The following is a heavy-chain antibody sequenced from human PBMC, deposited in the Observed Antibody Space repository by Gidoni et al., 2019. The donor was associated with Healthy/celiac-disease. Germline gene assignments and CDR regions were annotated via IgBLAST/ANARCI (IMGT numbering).Heavy chain of an antibody. Sequence: QVQLVQSGAEVKKPGASVKVSCKVSGYTLTELSMPWVRQAPGKGLEWMGGFDPEDGETIYAQKCQGRVTMTEDTSTDTAYMELSSLRSEDTAVYYCATVSNYYDSSGYYLTKYFQHWGQGTLVTVSS. CDR2: FDPEDGET. V-gene: IGHV1-24*01. J-gene: IGHJ1*01. CDR1: GYTLTELS. CDR3: ATVSNYYDSSGYYLTKYFQH. D-gene: IGHD3-22*01.